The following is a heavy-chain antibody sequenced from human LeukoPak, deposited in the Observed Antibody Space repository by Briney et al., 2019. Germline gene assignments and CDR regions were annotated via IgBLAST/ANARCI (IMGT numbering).Heavy chain of an antibody. D-gene: IGHD1-26*01. V-gene: IGHV3-30*18. CDR3: AKDPSGSYHY. Sequence: PGGSLRLSCAASGFTFSGYGMHWVRQAPGKGLEWVAVISYDGSNKYYADSVKGRFTISRDNSKNTLYLQMNSLRAEDTAVYYCAKDPSGSYHYWGQGTLVTVSS. CDR1: GFTFSGYG. J-gene: IGHJ4*02. CDR2: ISYDGSNK.